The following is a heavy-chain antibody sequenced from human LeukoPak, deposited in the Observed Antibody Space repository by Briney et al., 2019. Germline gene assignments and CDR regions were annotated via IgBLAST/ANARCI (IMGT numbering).Heavy chain of an antibody. Sequence: PGGSLRLSCAASGFTFSSHSMNWVRQAPGKGLEWVSSISSSSSYIYYADSVKGRFTISRDNAKNSLYLQMNSLRAEDTAVYYCASSVHGGFRNYYYYYGMDVWGQGTTVTVSS. V-gene: IGHV3-21*01. CDR1: GFTFSSHS. D-gene: IGHD3-16*01. J-gene: IGHJ6*02. CDR2: ISSSSSYI. CDR3: ASSVHGGFRNYYYYYGMDV.